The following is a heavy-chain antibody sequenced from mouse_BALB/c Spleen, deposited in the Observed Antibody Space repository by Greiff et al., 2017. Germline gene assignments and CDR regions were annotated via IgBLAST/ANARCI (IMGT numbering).Heavy chain of an antibody. J-gene: IGHJ1*01. CDR3: ARVLDWYFDV. CDR2: IRNKANGYTT. Sequence: EVQGVESGGGLVQPGGSLRLSCATSGFTFTDYYMSWVRQPPGKALEWLGFIRNKANGYTTEYSASVKGRFTISRDNSQSILYLQMNTLRAEDSATYYCARVLDWYFDVWGAGTTVTVSS. CDR1: GFTFTDYY. V-gene: IGHV7-3*02.